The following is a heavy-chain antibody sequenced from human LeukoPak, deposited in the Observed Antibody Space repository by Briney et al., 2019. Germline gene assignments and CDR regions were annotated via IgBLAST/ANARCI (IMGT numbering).Heavy chain of an antibody. Sequence: SETLSLTCTVSGYSISSGYYWGWIRQPPGKGLEWIGSIYHSGSTYYNPSLKSRVTISVDTSKNQFSLKLSSVTAADTAVYYCARGKRTYYDFWSGYYAVWFDPWGQGTLVTVSP. CDR1: GYSISSGYY. CDR3: ARGKRTYYDFWSGYYAVWFDP. D-gene: IGHD3-3*01. CDR2: IYHSGST. J-gene: IGHJ5*02. V-gene: IGHV4-38-2*02.